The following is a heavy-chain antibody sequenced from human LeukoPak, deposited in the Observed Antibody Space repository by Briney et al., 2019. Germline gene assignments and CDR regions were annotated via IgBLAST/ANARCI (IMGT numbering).Heavy chain of an antibody. J-gene: IGHJ6*02. CDR3: ARDRYSSSWYYYGMDV. Sequence: SVKVSCRASGGTFGGYLISWVGQALGQGLKWLGGIIPIFGTANYAQRFQGRVTITADESTSTAYMELSSLRSEDTAVYYCARDRYSSSWYYYGMDVWGQGTTVTVSS. D-gene: IGHD6-13*01. CDR2: IIPIFGTA. CDR1: GGTFGGYL. V-gene: IGHV1-69*01.